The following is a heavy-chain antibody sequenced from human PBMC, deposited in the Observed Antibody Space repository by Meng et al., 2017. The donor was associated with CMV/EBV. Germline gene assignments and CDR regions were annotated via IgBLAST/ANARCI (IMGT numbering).Heavy chain of an antibody. J-gene: IGHJ6*02. CDR1: GFTFSSYS. V-gene: IGHV3-21*01. CDR2: ISSSSSYI. CDR3: ASDGSSYGMDV. Sequence: GESLKISCAASGFTFSSYSMNWVRQAPGKGLEWVSSISSSSSYIYYADSVKGRFTISRDNAKNSLYLQMSSLRAEETAVYYCASDGSSYGMDVWGQGTTVTVSS.